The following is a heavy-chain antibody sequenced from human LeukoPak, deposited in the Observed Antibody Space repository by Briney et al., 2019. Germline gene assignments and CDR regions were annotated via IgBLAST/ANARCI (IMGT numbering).Heavy chain of an antibody. CDR3: AKGFLRGSTSFAY. J-gene: IGHJ4*02. V-gene: IGHV3-30*02. D-gene: IGHD2-2*01. CDR2: IRYDGSNK. CDR1: GFTFSSYG. Sequence: GGSLRLSCAASGFTFSSYGMHWVRQAPGKGLEWVTFIRYDGSNKYYADSVKGRFTISRDNSKNTLYLQMNSLRAEDTAVYYCAKGFLRGSTSFAYWGQGTLVTVSS.